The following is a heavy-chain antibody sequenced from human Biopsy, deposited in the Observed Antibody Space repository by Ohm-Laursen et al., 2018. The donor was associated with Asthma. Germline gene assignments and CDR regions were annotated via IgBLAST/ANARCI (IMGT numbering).Heavy chain of an antibody. Sequence: SLRLSCSASGFTVSNFAMNWVRQAPGQGLEWVSVISSGSGSTYYADSVKGRFTISRDTSMNTLYLQMNSPRAEDTAVYYCAKVGHGNGDYVGWFDPWGQGTLVTVSS. D-gene: IGHD4-17*01. V-gene: IGHV3-23*01. CDR2: ISSGSGST. J-gene: IGHJ5*02. CDR3: AKVGHGNGDYVGWFDP. CDR1: GFTVSNFA.